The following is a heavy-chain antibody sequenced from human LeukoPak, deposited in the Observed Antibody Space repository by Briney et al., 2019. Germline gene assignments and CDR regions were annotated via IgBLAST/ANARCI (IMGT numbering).Heavy chain of an antibody. J-gene: IGHJ4*02. CDR3: ARTPREYQLPSDY. D-gene: IGHD2-2*01. V-gene: IGHV1-2*02. CDR2: ISPNSGGT. Sequence: ASVKVSCKASGYTFAAYYMHWVRQAPGQGLEWMGWISPNSGGTNYAQTFQGRVTMTRDTSITTAYMELSRLISDDTAVYYCARTPREYQLPSDYWGQGTLVTVSS. CDR1: GYTFAAYY.